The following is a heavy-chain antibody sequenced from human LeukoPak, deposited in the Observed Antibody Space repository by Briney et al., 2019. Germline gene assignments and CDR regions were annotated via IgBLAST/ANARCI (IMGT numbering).Heavy chain of an antibody. CDR1: GFTFSSYW. CDR3: THLRYYDFWSGYPDYYFDY. D-gene: IGHD3-3*01. J-gene: IGHJ4*02. V-gene: IGHV3-15*01. Sequence: GGSLRLSCAASGFTFSSYWMSWVRQAPGKGLEWVGRIKSKTDGGTTDYAAPVKGRFTISRDDSKNTLYLQMNSLKTEDTAVYYCTHLRYYDFWSGYPDYYFDYWGQGTLVTVSS. CDR2: IKSKTDGGTT.